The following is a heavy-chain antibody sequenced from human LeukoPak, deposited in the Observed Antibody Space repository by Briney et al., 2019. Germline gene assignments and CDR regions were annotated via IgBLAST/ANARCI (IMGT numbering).Heavy chain of an antibody. J-gene: IGHJ5*02. CDR1: AGSFSGYY. V-gene: IGHV4-34*01. D-gene: IGHD3-3*01. CDR3: ARGGVITIFGVVNNWFDP. CDR2: INHSGST. Sequence: SETLSLTCAVYAGSFSGYYWSWIRQPPGKGLEWIGEINHSGSTNYNPSLKSRVTISVDTSKNQFSLKLSSVTAADTAVYYCARGGVITIFGVVNNWFDPWGQGTLVTVSS.